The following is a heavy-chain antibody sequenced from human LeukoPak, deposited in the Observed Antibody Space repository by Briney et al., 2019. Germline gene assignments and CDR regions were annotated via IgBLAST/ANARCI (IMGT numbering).Heavy chain of an antibody. J-gene: IGHJ4*02. CDR3: ARDLRSRAY. D-gene: IGHD4-17*01. V-gene: IGHV3-13*01. CDR2: IGTAGDT. CDR1: GFTFSSYD. Sequence: GGSLRLSCAASGFTFSSYDMHWVRQATGKGLEWVSAIGTAGDTYYPGSVKGRFTISRDNSKNTLYLQMNSLRAEDTAIYYCARDLRSRAYWGQGTLVTVSS.